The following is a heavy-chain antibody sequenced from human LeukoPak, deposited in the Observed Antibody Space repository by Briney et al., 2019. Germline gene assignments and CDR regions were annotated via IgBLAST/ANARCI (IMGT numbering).Heavy chain of an antibody. CDR3: ARSLGEEYQLLWVSYYYYYMDV. D-gene: IGHD2-2*01. CDR1: GYTFTGYY. Sequence: ASVKVSCKASGYTFTGYYMHWVRQAPGQGLEWMGWINPNSGGTNYAQKFQGRVTMTRDTSISTAYMELSRLRSDDTAVYYCARSLGEEYQLLWVSYYYYYMDVWGKGTTVTVSS. J-gene: IGHJ6*03. CDR2: INPNSGGT. V-gene: IGHV1-2*02.